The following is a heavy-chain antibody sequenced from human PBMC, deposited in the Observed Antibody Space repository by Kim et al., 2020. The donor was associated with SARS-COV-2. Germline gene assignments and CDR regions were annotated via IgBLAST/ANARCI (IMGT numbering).Heavy chain of an antibody. D-gene: IGHD3-22*01. CDR2: IYYRGST. V-gene: IGHV4-31*03. CDR3: ARDYDSSGYYDI. CDR1: GGSLSSSGYY. Sequence: LSLTCTVSGGSLSSSGYYWSWFRQHPGKGLEWIGYIYYRGSTYYSPSLKSRLTISVDTSKNQFSLKLSSVSAADTAVYYCARDYDSSGYYDIWGQGILVTVSS. J-gene: IGHJ4*02.